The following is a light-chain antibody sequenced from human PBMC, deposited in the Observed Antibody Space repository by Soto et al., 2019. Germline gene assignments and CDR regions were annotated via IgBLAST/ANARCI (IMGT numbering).Light chain of an antibody. J-gene: IGLJ2*01. CDR2: DVS. CDR3: CSYAGSYTFVV. Sequence: QSALTQPRSVSGSPGQSVTISCTGTSSDVGGYNYVSWYQQRPGKAPKLMIYDVSKRPSGVPDRFSGSKSGNTASLTISGLQAEDEADHYCCSYAGSYTFVVFGGGTQLTVL. V-gene: IGLV2-11*01. CDR1: SSDVGGYNY.